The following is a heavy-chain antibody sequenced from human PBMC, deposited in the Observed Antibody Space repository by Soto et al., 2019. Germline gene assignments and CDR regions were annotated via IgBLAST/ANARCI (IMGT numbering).Heavy chain of an antibody. CDR1: GDTFSSFG. CDR2: ILPILGTT. J-gene: IGHJ4*02. Sequence: QVHLVQSGAEVKKPGSSVKVSCKTSGDTFSSFGISWVRQAPGQGLEWMGTILPILGTTNYAQKFRDTVTFTTDESSSTAYMELRSLTSEDTAVYFCATDRALRGLDYWGQGTLVTVSS. D-gene: IGHD3-10*01. V-gene: IGHV1-69*11. CDR3: ATDRALRGLDY.